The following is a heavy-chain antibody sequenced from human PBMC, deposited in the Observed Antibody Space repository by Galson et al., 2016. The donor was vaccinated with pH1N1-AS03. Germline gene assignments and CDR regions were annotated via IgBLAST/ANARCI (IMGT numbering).Heavy chain of an antibody. CDR1: GGTLNNYA. J-gene: IGHJ4*02. Sequence: SVKVSCKASGGTLNNYAVNWVRQAPGQGLEWMGGISPIFGSANHAQKFQGRVTITADIFTNTAYMELSGLRSEDTAVYYWARGLTYHFGSGSVFWGQGTLVTVSS. CDR3: ARGLTYHFGSGSVF. CDR2: ISPIFGSA. V-gene: IGHV1-69*06. D-gene: IGHD3-10*01.